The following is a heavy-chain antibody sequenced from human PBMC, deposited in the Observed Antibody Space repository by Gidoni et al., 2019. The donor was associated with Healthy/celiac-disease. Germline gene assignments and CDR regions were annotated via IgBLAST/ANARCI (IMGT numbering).Heavy chain of an antibody. J-gene: IGHJ4*02. V-gene: IGHV4-30-4*01. CDR1: GGSIRSCDYY. Sequence: QVQLQESGPGLVKPSQTLSLTCTVSGGSIRSCDYYWSWIRQPPGKGLEWIGYIYYSGSTYYNPSLKSRVTISVDTSKNQFSLKLSSVTAADTAVYYWARAGQRWRKPSPFDYWGQGTLVTVSS. CDR2: IYYSGST. CDR3: ARAGQRWRKPSPFDY.